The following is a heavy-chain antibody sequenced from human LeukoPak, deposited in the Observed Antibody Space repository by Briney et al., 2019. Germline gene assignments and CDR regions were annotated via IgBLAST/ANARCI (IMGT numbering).Heavy chain of an antibody. J-gene: IGHJ3*02. CDR1: GYTFNRYG. V-gene: IGHV1-18*01. CDR3: ARPKWELGTNDAFDI. D-gene: IGHD1-26*01. CDR2: ISAYNGNT. Sequence: ASVKVSCKASGYTFNRYGIGWVRQAPGQGLEWMGWISAYNGNTNYAQKLQGRVTMTTDTSTSTAYMELRSLRSDDTAVYYCARPKWELGTNDAFDIWGQGTMVTVSS.